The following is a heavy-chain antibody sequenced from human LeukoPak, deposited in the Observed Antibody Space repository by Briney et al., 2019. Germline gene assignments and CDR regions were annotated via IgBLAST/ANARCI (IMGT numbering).Heavy chain of an antibody. Sequence: GGSLRLSCADSGFTFSSYWMSWVPQAPGKGPEWVPNINPDEREEYYVDYVKGRFTISRDNAKKSLYLQMNSLRAEDTAVYYCARDRSDILTGYNDAFDMWGRGTVVTVSS. J-gene: IGHJ3*02. V-gene: IGHV3-7*01. CDR3: ARDRSDILTGYNDAFDM. CDR2: INPDEREE. D-gene: IGHD3-9*01. CDR1: GFTFSSYW.